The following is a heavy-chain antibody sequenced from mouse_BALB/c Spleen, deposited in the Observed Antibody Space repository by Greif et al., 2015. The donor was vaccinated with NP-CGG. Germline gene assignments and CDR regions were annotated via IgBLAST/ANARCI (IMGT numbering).Heavy chain of an antibody. Sequence: QVQLQQSGPGLVQPSQSLSITCTVSGFSLTSYGVHWVRQSPGKGLEWLGVIWSGGSTDYNAAFISRLSISKDNSKSQVFFKMNSLQANDTAIYYCARRGHYYGSREDAWFAYWGQGTLVTVSA. CDR3: ARRGHYYGSREDAWFAY. J-gene: IGHJ3*01. CDR1: GFSLTSYG. V-gene: IGHV2-2*02. CDR2: IWSGGST. D-gene: IGHD1-1*01.